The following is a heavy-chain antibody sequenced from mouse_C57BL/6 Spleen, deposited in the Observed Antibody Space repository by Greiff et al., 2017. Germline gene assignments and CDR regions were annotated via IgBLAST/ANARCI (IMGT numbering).Heavy chain of an antibody. J-gene: IGHJ4*01. CDR3: ARGDYGSSYAMDY. CDR1: GYSITSGYY. D-gene: IGHD1-1*01. Sequence: EVKLQESGPGLVKPSQSLSLTCSVTGYSITSGYYWNWIRQFPGNILEWLGYIGYDGSNNYNPSLKNRISITRDTSKNPFFLKLNSVTTEDTATYYCARGDYGSSYAMDYWGQGTSVTVSS. CDR2: IGYDGSN. V-gene: IGHV3-6*01.